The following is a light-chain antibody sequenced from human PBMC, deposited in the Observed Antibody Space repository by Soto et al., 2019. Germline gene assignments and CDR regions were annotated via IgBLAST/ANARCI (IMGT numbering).Light chain of an antibody. Sequence: DIQMTQSPSILSASVGDSVTITCRASQTIDSGVAWYQQKPGKAPKLRVYDANSLESGVSSRFSGSGYGTDFTLSINNLQPDDFATYYCQQYNRLITFGQGTRLEIK. J-gene: IGKJ5*01. CDR3: QQYNRLIT. CDR1: QTIDSG. V-gene: IGKV1-5*01. CDR2: DAN.